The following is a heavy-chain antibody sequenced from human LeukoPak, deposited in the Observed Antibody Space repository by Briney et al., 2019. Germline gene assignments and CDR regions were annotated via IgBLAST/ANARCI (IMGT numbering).Heavy chain of an antibody. CDR2: INHSGST. CDR1: GGSFSGYY. CDR3: ARENDGSDAFDI. D-gene: IGHD2/OR15-2a*01. Sequence: PSETLSLTCAVYGGSFSGYYWSWIRQPPGKGLEWIGEINHSGSTNYNPSLKSRVTISVDTSKNQFSLKLSSVTAADTAVYYCARENDGSDAFDIWGQGTMVTVSS. V-gene: IGHV4-34*01. J-gene: IGHJ3*02.